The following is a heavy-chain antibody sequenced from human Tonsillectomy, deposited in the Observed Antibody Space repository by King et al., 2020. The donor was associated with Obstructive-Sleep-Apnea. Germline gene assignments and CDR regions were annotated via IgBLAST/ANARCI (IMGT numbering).Heavy chain of an antibody. D-gene: IGHD1-1*01. J-gene: IGHJ4*02. V-gene: IGHV3-23*04. CDR2: ISGSGGTT. Sequence: VQLVESGGGLVQPGGSLRLSCEASGFTFTSYGMTWVRQPPGKGLDWVSGISGSGGTTYYADSVKGRFTISRDNSKNTLYLQMNSLRAEDTAGYYCAKERSWNEDFDYGGQGTLVTVSS. CDR1: GFTFTSYG. CDR3: AKERSWNEDFDY.